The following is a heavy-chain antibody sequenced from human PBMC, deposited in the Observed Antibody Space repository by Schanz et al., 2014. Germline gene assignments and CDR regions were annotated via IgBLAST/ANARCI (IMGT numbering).Heavy chain of an antibody. V-gene: IGHV1-18*01. CDR1: GYIFINSG. CDR3: ARDAADFYDILTEEDY. J-gene: IGHJ4*02. CDR2: ISVYNHNK. Sequence: QIQLVQSGPEVKKPGATVKVSCKASGYIFINSGISWVRQAPGQGLEWMGWISVYNHNKEYDQKFQGRVTMTTDTSTSTAYMALTDLRSDDTGVYYCARDAADFYDILTEEDYWGQGTLVTVSS. D-gene: IGHD3-9*01.